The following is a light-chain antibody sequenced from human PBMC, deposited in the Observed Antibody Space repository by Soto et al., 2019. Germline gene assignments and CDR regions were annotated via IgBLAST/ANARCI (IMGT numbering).Light chain of an antibody. CDR1: NSDVGSYDY. J-gene: IGLJ3*02. Sequence: QSALTQPASVSGSPGQSITISCTGTNSDVGSYDYVSWYQQHPGKVPKLIIYDVTYQPSGVSYRFSGSKSGNTASLTISGLQAEDEADYYCCSYTTSSTWVFGGGTKLTVL. CDR3: CSYTTSSTWV. V-gene: IGLV2-14*01. CDR2: DVT.